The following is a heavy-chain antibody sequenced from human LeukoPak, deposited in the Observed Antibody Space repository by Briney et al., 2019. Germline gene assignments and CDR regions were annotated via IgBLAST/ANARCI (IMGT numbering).Heavy chain of an antibody. Sequence: SETLSLTCTVSGGSFSNYYWSWIRQPPGKGLEWIGYIYYSGSTNYNPSLKSRVTISVDTSKNQFSLNLSSVTAADTAVYYCARRGPYCSSTSCYSWFDPWGQGTLVTVSS. CDR2: IYYSGST. J-gene: IGHJ5*02. D-gene: IGHD2-2*01. CDR3: ARRGPYCSSTSCYSWFDP. V-gene: IGHV4-59*08. CDR1: GGSFSNYY.